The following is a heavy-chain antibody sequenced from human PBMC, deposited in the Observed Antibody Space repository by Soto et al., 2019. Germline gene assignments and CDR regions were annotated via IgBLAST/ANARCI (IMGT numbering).Heavy chain of an antibody. D-gene: IGHD4-17*01. CDR1: GFNVSSHY. CDR2: LYASDST. V-gene: IGHV3-53*01. Sequence: PGGSLRLSCVASGFNVSSHYMPWVRQTPGKGLEWVSILYASDSTFYADSVKGRFTISRDNSKNTVYLQLNSLRAEDTAVYYCATPVTRLIAFDLWGQGTMVTVS. J-gene: IGHJ3*01. CDR3: ATPVTRLIAFDL.